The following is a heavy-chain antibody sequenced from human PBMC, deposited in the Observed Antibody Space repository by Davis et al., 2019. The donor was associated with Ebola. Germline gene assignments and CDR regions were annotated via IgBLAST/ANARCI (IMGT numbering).Heavy chain of an antibody. J-gene: IGHJ6*02. D-gene: IGHD4-11*01. CDR2: IYWHDDN. CDR3: ARFYGTMTTRYYYYGMDV. V-gene: IGHV2-5*01. Sequence: SGPTLVKPTQTLTLTCTFSGFSLSTRGLGVGWIRQPPGKALEWLALIYWHDDNHYSPSLKSRLTITKDTPKNQVVLTMTNMDPVDTATYYCARFYGTMTTRYYYYGMDVWGQGTTVTVSS. CDR1: GFSLSTRGLG.